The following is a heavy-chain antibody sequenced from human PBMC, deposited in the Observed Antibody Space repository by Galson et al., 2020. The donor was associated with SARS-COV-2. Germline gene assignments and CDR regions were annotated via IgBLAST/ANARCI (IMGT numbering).Heavy chain of an antibody. CDR3: VRNPSPNYESLTGYGWFDP. D-gene: IGHD3-9*01. Sequence: ASETLSLTCTVSGGSISGGSYYWGWIRQTPGKGLEWIGSISHSGGTHYTPSLRGRVTLSLDTSKNQFSLRLSSVTAADTAVYYCVRNPSPNYESLTGYGWFDPWGQGTLVTVSS. V-gene: IGHV4-39*07. CDR2: ISHSGGT. CDR1: GGSISGGSYY. J-gene: IGHJ5*02.